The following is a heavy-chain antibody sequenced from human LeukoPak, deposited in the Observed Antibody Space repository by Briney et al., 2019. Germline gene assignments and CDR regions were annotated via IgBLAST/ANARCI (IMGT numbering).Heavy chain of an antibody. V-gene: IGHV4-59*12. D-gene: IGHD2-2*03. CDR1: GGSISSYY. J-gene: IGHJ4*02. CDR3: ARGNGYCSSTSCYYFDY. CDR2: IYYSGST. Sequence: SETLSLTCTVSGGSISSYYWSWIRQPPGKGLEWIGYIYYSGSTNYNPSLKSRVTISVDRSKNQFSLKLSSVTAADTAVYYCARGNGYCSSTSCYYFDYWGQGTLVTVSS.